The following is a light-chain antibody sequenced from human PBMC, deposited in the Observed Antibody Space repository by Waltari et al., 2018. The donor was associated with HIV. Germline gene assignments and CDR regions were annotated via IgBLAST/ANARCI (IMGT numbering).Light chain of an antibody. CDR2: EVS. Sequence: QSALTQPPSASGSPGQSVTISCTGTSSDVGGYNYVSWYQQHPGKAPKLMIYEVSKRPSGVPDRFSGSKSGNTASLTVSRLQAEDEADYYCNSYAGSNNVVFGGGTKVTVL. V-gene: IGLV2-8*01. CDR1: SSDVGGYNY. CDR3: NSYAGSNNVV. J-gene: IGLJ2*01.